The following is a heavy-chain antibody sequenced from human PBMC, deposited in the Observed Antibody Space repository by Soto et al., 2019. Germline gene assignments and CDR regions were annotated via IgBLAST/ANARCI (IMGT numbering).Heavy chain of an antibody. CDR3: ARVGYSSSWYWFDP. J-gene: IGHJ5*02. Sequence: PSETLSLTCTVSGGSISSYYWSWIRQPPGKGLEWIGYIYYSGSTNYNPSLKSRVTISVDTSKNQFSLKLSSVTAADTAVYYCARVGYSSSWYWFDPWGQGTLVPVSS. CDR2: IYYSGST. CDR1: GGSISSYY. V-gene: IGHV4-59*01. D-gene: IGHD6-13*01.